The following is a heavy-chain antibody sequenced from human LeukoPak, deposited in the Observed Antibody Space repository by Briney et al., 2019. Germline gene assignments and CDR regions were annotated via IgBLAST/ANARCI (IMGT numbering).Heavy chain of an antibody. CDR2: INHSGST. Sequence: SETLSLTCAVYGGSFSGYYWSWIRQPPGKGLEWIGEINHSGSTNYNPSLKSRVTISVDTSKNQFSLKLSSVTAADTAVYYCARWDYYDSSGYHDYWGQGTLVTVSS. J-gene: IGHJ4*02. CDR1: GGSFSGYY. CDR3: ARWDYYDSSGYHDY. V-gene: IGHV4-34*01. D-gene: IGHD3-22*01.